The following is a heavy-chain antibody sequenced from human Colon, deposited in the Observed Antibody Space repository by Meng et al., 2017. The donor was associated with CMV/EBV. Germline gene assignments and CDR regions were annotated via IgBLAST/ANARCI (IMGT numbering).Heavy chain of an antibody. CDR2: ITGSSSYM. CDR1: GFTFSSYS. V-gene: IGHV3-21*04. Sequence: GGSLRLSCAASGFTFSSYSMNWVRQAPGKGLEWVSSITGSSSYMYYADSVKGRFTISRDNAKNSLYLQMNRLRAEDTALYFCVKDMRSSAYFYNLDYWGPGTLVTVSS. J-gene: IGHJ4*02. CDR3: VKDMRSSAYFYNLDY. D-gene: IGHD3-22*01.